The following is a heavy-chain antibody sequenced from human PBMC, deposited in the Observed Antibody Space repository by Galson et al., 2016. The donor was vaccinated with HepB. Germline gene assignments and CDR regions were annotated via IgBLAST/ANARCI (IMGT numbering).Heavy chain of an antibody. J-gene: IGHJ5*02. CDR2: TYPGDSDT. CDR1: TSW. D-gene: IGHD6-13*01. CDR3: ARHGGIASAGSGDYNWFGP. V-gene: IGHV5-51*01. Sequence: TSWIGWVRQMPGKGLEWMGITYPGDSDTRYNPSFQGQVTISADKSSSTAYLQWRSLKASDTGMYYCARHGGIASAGSGDYNWFGPWGQGTLVTVSS.